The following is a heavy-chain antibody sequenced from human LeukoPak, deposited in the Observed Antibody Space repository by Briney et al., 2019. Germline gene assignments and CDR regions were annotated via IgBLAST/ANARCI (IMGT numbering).Heavy chain of an antibody. CDR3: ATLTVASTFDY. J-gene: IGHJ4*02. D-gene: IGHD6-19*01. V-gene: IGHV3-48*03. Sequence: PGGSLRLSCAASGFAFSVHEMYWVRQAPGKGLEWVSYISSSGGTRYYADSVKGRFTISRDNAKKSLYLQMNSLRAEDTAVYYCATLTVASTFDYWGQGTLVTVSS. CDR1: GFAFSVHE. CDR2: ISSSGGTR.